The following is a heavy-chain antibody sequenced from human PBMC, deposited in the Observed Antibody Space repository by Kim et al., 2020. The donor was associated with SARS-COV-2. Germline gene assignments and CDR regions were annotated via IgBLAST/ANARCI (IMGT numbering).Heavy chain of an antibody. D-gene: IGHD3-22*01. V-gene: IGHV3-21*01. CDR1: GFTFSSYS. Sequence: GGSLRLSCAASGFTFSSYSMNWVRQAPGKGLEWVSSISSSSSYIYYADSVKGRFTISRDNAKNSLYLQMNSLRAEDTAVYYCARDGDTMIGDRYFDLWGRGTLVTVSS. J-gene: IGHJ2*01. CDR3: ARDGDTMIGDRYFDL. CDR2: ISSSSSYI.